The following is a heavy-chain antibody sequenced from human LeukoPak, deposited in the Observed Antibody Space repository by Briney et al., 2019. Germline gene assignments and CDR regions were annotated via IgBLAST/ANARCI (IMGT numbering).Heavy chain of an antibody. Sequence: ASVKVSCKASGYTFTGYYMHWVRQAPGQGLEWMGWINPNSGGTNYAQKFQGRVTMTRDTSISTAYMELSSLRSDDTAVYYCARGRYYCSGGSCPDDAFDIWGQGTMVTVSS. CDR1: GYTFTGYY. CDR2: INPNSGGT. V-gene: IGHV1-2*02. D-gene: IGHD2-15*01. J-gene: IGHJ3*02. CDR3: ARGRYYCSGGSCPDDAFDI.